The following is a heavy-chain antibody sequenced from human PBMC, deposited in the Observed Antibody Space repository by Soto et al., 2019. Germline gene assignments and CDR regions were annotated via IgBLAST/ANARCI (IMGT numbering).Heavy chain of an antibody. J-gene: IGHJ6*02. CDR1: GDSVSSNSAA. CDR2: TYYRSKWYN. D-gene: IGHD5-18*01. Sequence: SQTLSLTCAISGDSVSSNSAAWNWIRQSPSRGLEWLGRTYYRSKWYNDCAVSVKSRITINPDTSKNQFSLQLNSVTPEDTAVYYCAREDTAMVVAPNYGMDVWGQGTTVTVSS. V-gene: IGHV6-1*01. CDR3: AREDTAMVVAPNYGMDV.